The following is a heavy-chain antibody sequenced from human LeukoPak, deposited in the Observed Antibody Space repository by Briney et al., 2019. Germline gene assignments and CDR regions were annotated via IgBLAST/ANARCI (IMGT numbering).Heavy chain of an antibody. CDR3: AKGAHISGWPADWFDP. Sequence: GGSLRLSCAASGFTVSSNYMSWVRQAPGQGLEWVAVISYDGSNKYYANSVKGRFTISRDNSNNTLYLQMNSLRAEDTAVYYCAKGAHISGWPADWFDPWGQGALVTVSS. D-gene: IGHD6-19*01. CDR1: GFTVSSNY. J-gene: IGHJ5*02. CDR2: ISYDGSNK. V-gene: IGHV3-30*18.